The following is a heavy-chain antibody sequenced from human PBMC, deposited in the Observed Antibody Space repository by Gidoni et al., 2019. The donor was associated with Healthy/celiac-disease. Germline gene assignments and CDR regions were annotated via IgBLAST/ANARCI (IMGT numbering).Heavy chain of an antibody. CDR3: ATAGEAAADPEYYYYYYGMDV. Sequence: QVQLVQSGAEVKKPGASVKVSCKVSGYTLTELSMHWVRQAPGKGLEWMGGFDPEDGETICAQKFQGRVTMTEDTSTDTAYMELSSLRSEDTAVYYCATAGEAAADPEYYYYYYGMDVWGQGTTVTVSS. V-gene: IGHV1-24*01. D-gene: IGHD6-13*01. J-gene: IGHJ6*02. CDR2: FDPEDGET. CDR1: GYTLTELS.